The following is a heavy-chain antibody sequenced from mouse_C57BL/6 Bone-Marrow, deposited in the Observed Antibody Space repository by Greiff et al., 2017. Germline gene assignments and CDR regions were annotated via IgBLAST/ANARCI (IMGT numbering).Heavy chain of an antibody. D-gene: IGHD1-1*01. J-gene: IGHJ1*03. CDR1: GFNIKDDY. CDR2: IDPENGDT. CDR3: TTDYYGSHWYFDF. V-gene: IGHV14-4*01. Sequence: EVQLQQSGAELVRPGASVKLSCTASGFNIKDDYMHWVKQRPEQGLEWIGWIDPENGDTEYASKFQGKATITADTSSNTAYLQPSSLTSEDTAVYYCTTDYYGSHWYFDFWGTGTTVTVSS.